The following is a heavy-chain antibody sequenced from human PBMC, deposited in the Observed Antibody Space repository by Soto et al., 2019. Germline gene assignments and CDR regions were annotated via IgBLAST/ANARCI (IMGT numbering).Heavy chain of an antibody. J-gene: IGHJ3*02. CDR3: ARVGLGYCSSTSCRNYAFDI. D-gene: IGHD2-2*01. Sequence: VKVSCKASGYTLTGYYMDRVRQAPGQRLEWMGWINPNSGGTNYAQKFQGWVTMTRDTSISTAYMELSRLRSDDTAVYYCARVGLGYCSSTSCRNYAFDIWGQGTMVTVSS. CDR2: INPNSGGT. V-gene: IGHV1-2*04. CDR1: GYTLTGYY.